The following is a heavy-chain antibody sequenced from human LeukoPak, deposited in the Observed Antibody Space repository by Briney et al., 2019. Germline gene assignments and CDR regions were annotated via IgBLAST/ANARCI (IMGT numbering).Heavy chain of an antibody. CDR3: ARGDTSGFYYRFFDY. CDR1: GFTFSSYW. Sequence: GGSLRLSCAASGFTFSSYWMNWVRQAPGKGLEWVANIKEDGSGIYYVDSVEGRFTISRDNAKKSLYLQMNSLRVEDTAVYYCARGDTSGFYYRFFDYWGQGTLVTVSS. CDR2: IKEDGSGI. D-gene: IGHD3-22*01. V-gene: IGHV3-7*01. J-gene: IGHJ4*02.